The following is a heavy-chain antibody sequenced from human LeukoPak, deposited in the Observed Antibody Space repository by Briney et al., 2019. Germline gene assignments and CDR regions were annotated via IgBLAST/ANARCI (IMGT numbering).Heavy chain of an antibody. Sequence: GGSLRLSCVASGFTFSNYWMSWVRQAPGKGLEWVANIKQDGSEKYYVDSVKGRFTTSRDNAKKSLNLQMNSLRAEDTAVYYCARVGAGVIVVVPAAISAHYGMDVWGKGTTVTVSS. D-gene: IGHD2-2*01. CDR2: IKQDGSEK. CDR1: GFTFSNYW. CDR3: ARVGAGVIVVVPAAISAHYGMDV. V-gene: IGHV3-7*03. J-gene: IGHJ6*04.